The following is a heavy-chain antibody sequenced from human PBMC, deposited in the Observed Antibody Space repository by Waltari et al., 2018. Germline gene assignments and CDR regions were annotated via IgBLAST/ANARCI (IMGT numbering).Heavy chain of an antibody. CDR1: GFTFRNYA. V-gene: IGHV3-30-3*01. CDR2: ISYDGSNQ. J-gene: IGHJ4*02. Sequence: QVQLVESGGGVVQPGRSLRLSCAASGFTFRNYAIHWVRQAPGKGLEWVAIISYDGSNQFYADSVKGRFTLSRDNSRNTLYLQMNSLRAEDTAVYYCAGQPWTLVMSEPLDYWGQGTLVTVSS. D-gene: IGHD2-21*01. CDR3: AGQPWTLVMSEPLDY.